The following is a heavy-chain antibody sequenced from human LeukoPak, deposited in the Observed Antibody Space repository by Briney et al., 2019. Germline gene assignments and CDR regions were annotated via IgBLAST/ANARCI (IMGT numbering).Heavy chain of an antibody. CDR2: IHSGGST. J-gene: IGHJ4*02. V-gene: IGHV3-53*01. Sequence: GGSLRLSCAASGFTVSSNYMSWVRQAPGKGLEWVSVIHSGGSTYYADSVKGRFTISRDNSKNTLYLQMNSLRAEDTAVYYCARADSSWYPYFDYWGQGTLVTVSS. CDR1: GFTVSSNY. D-gene: IGHD6-13*01. CDR3: ARADSSWYPYFDY.